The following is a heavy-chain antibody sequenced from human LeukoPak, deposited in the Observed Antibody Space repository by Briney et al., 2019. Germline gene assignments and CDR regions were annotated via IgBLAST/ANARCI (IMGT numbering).Heavy chain of an antibody. J-gene: IGHJ4*02. CDR2: FHPPDDEA. Sequence: ATVKISCKTSGYNFIANSIHWVRQAPGKGLEWMGRFHPPDDEAKYLERFDGRIAITADTSTDTSYSELKGLTSDDTALYFCAVGRGFAHGRLEEWGQGTLITVSS. D-gene: IGHD5-12*01. CDR1: GYNFIANS. V-gene: IGHV1-69-2*01. CDR3: AVGRGFAHGRLEE.